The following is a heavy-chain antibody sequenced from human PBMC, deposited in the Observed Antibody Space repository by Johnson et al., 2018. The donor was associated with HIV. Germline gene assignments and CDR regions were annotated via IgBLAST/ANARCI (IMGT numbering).Heavy chain of an antibody. V-gene: IGHV3-23*04. CDR2: IFGGGDNT. J-gene: IGHJ3*02. D-gene: IGHD1-26*01. CDR1: GFTFSSYA. CDR3: AKDLWGGSYLDVFDI. Sequence: VQLVESGGVVAQIGGSLRLSCAASGFTFSSYAMSWVRQAPGKGLEWVSAIFGGGDNTLYADSVRGRLTISRDTSKNTLYLQMNSLRAEDTAVYRCAKDLWGGSYLDVFDIWGQGTMVTVSS.